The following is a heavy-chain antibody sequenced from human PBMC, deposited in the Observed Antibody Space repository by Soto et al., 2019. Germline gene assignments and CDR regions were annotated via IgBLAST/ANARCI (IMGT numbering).Heavy chain of an antibody. J-gene: IGHJ3*02. CDR3: ARERIVGATTFAENAFDI. CDR2: IYYSGST. CDR1: GGSISSGGYY. D-gene: IGHD1-26*01. Sequence: QVQLQESGPGLVKPSQTLSLTCTVSGGSISSGGYYWSWIRQHPGKGPEWIGYIYYSGSTYYNPSLKSRVTISVDTSKNQFSLKLSSVTAADTAVYYCARERIVGATTFAENAFDIWGQGTMVTVSS. V-gene: IGHV4-31*03.